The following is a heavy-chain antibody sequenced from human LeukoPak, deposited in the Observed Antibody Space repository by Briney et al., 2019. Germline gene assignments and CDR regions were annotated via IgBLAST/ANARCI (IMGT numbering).Heavy chain of an antibody. V-gene: IGHV3-15*01. CDR2: IKSKTEGGTI. Sequence: GGSLRLSCAASGFTFSNAWMNWVRQAPGKGLEWVGRIKSKTEGGTIDYAAPVKGRFTISRDASKNTLYLQMNSLKTEDTAVYYCTTGYYYGSGSPDYWGQGTLVTVSS. CDR1: GFTFSNAW. CDR3: TTGYYYGSGSPDY. J-gene: IGHJ4*02. D-gene: IGHD3-10*01.